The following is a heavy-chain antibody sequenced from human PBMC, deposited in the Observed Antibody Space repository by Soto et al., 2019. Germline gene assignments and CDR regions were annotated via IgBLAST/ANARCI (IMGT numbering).Heavy chain of an antibody. V-gene: IGHV3-48*01. J-gene: IGHJ6*02. Sequence: GGSLRLSCVASGFTFSSYGMHWVRQAPGKGLEWVSYICNDSSNIYYADSVKGRFTISRDNAKNSLYLEMNSLRAEDTAVYYCARVGFYYYCGMDVWGQGTTVTVSS. D-gene: IGHD3-16*01. CDR2: ICNDSSNI. CDR3: ARVGFYYYCGMDV. CDR1: GFTFSSYG.